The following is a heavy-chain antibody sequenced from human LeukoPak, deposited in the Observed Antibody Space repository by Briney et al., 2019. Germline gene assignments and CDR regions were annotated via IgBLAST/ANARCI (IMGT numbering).Heavy chain of an antibody. CDR3: ARELLRFGD. CDR1: GGSISSGDYY. V-gene: IGHV4-30-4*01. Sequence: TAQTLSLTCTVSGGSISSGDYYWSWIRQPPGKGLEWIGYIYYNGSTYYNPSLKSRVTISVDTSKNQFSLKLSSVTAADTAVYYCARELLRFGDWGQGTLVTVSS. J-gene: IGHJ4*02. CDR2: IYYNGST. D-gene: IGHD3-10*01.